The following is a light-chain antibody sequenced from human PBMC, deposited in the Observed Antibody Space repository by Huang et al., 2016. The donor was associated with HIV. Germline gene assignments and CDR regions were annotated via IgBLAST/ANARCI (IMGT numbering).Light chain of an antibody. J-gene: IGKJ5*01. CDR1: QSISKY. Sequence: IQMTQSPASLSASVGDRVSIAFRASQSISKYLNWYQQKPGNAPKPVISSASARHSGAPARFSGSGSGTDFTLTMRGLQLDDFATYYCQQSYSALSSFGPWTRL. CDR2: SAS. V-gene: IGKV1-39*01. CDR3: QQSYSALSS.